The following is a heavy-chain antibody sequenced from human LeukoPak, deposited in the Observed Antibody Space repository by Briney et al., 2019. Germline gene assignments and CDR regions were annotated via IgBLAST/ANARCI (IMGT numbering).Heavy chain of an antibody. D-gene: IGHD1/OR15-1a*01. V-gene: IGHV3-23*01. J-gene: IGHJ3*01. Sequence: GGSLRLSCAASGFPFSSYSMSWVRQAPGKGLEWVSTISGSGSRTYYADSVKGRFTISRDNSKNTLHLQMNSLRADYTAVYYCAKGQYREHEAFDFWGQGTMVPV. CDR1: GFPFSSYS. CDR3: AKGQYREHEAFDF. CDR2: ISGSGSRT.